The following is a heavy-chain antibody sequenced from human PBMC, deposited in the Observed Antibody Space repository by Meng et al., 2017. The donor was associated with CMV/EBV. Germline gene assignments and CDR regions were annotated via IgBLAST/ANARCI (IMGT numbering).Heavy chain of an antibody. D-gene: IGHD2-15*01. V-gene: IGHV3-23*01. CDR2: ISGGGGGST. CDR1: GFTFSTYA. CDR3: AKRWNYLDY. Sequence: GESLKISCAASGFTFSTYAMSWVRQAPGKGLEWVSSISGGGGGSTYYADSVKGRFTISRDNSKNTLYLQMNSLRAEDTAVYYCAKRWNYLDYWGQGKMVTVSS. J-gene: IGHJ4*02.